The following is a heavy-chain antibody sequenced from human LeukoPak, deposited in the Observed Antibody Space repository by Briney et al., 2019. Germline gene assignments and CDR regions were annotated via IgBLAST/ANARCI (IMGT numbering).Heavy chain of an antibody. CDR2: IDQDGSEK. CDR3: ARDPAAWDH. CDR1: GFTFSSLW. J-gene: IGHJ4*02. D-gene: IGHD2-15*01. V-gene: IGHV3-7*01. Sequence: PGGSLRLSCAASGFTFSSLWISWVRQAPGKGLEWVANIDQDGSEKYYVDSVRGPFTISRDNAQNSMYLQMNTLRDADTAVYYCARDPAAWDHWGQGALVTVSS.